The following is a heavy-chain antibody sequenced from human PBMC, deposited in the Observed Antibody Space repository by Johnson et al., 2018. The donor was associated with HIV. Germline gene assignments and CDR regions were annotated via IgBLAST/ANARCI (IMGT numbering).Heavy chain of an antibody. D-gene: IGHD1-26*01. Sequence: QVQLVESGGGVVQPGRSLRLSCAASGFTFSRYAMHWVRQAPGKGLEWVAVISYDGSNKYYADSVKCPFTISRDNSKNTLDLQMNRLRAQDTAVYYCARDWEGYAFDIWGQGTMVTVSS. V-gene: IGHV3-30-3*01. CDR1: GFTFSRYA. J-gene: IGHJ3*02. CDR2: ISYDGSNK. CDR3: ARDWEGYAFDI.